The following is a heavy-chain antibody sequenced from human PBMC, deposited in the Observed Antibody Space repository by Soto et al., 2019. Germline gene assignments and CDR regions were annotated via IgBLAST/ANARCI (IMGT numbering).Heavy chain of an antibody. V-gene: IGHV3-9*01. CDR1: GFTFDDYA. J-gene: IGHJ3*02. D-gene: IGHD6-19*01. CDR2: ISWNSGSI. Sequence: EVQLVESGGGLVQPGRSLRLSCAASGFTFDDYAMHWVRQAPGKGLEWVSGISWNSGSIGYADSVKGRFTISRDNAKNSLYLQMNRLRGEDTALYYCEKDKDIAGAGGGGAFDIWGQGTMVTVSS. CDR3: EKDKDIAGAGGGGAFDI.